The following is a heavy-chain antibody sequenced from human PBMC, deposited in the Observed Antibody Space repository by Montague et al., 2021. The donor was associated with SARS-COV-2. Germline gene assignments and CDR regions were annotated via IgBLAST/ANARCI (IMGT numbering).Heavy chain of an antibody. CDR2: IYYSGST. V-gene: IGHV4-39*01. D-gene: IGHD3/OR15-3a*01. CDR1: DRSVSAYF. Sequence: SETLSLTCDFSDRSVSAYFWSWVRQPPGKGLEWIGSIYYSGSTYYNPSLKSRVTISVDTSKNQFSLKLSSVTAADTAVYYCARGLVGWFDPWGQGTLVTVSS. J-gene: IGHJ5*02. CDR3: ARGLVGWFDP.